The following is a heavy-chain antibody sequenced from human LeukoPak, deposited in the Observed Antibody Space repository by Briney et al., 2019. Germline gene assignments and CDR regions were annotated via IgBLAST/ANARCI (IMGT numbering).Heavy chain of an antibody. CDR3: AKGSSAVGGGLHADY. CDR2: ISGTGDST. V-gene: IGHV3-23*01. CDR1: GFTFSSYT. J-gene: IGHJ4*02. D-gene: IGHD6-13*01. Sequence: GGSLRLSCAASGFTFSSYTMNWVRQAPGKGLEWVSGISGTGDSTYYADSVKGRFTISRDNSKNTVYLQMNSLRVEDTAVYYCAKGSSAVGGGLHADYWGQGTLVTVSS.